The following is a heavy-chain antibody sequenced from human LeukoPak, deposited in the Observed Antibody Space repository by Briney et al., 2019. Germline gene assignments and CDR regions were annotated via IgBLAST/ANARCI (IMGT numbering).Heavy chain of an antibody. CDR2: INHSGST. V-gene: IGHV4-34*01. Sequence: SETLSLTCAVYGGSFSGYYWSWIRQPPGKGLEWIGEINHSGSTNYNPSLKSRVTISVDTSKNQFSLKLSSVTAADTAVYYCARGFLEYGSSTSSHLVDYWGQGTLVTVSS. CDR1: GGSFSGYY. D-gene: IGHD2-2*01. J-gene: IGHJ4*02. CDR3: ARGFLEYGSSTSSHLVDY.